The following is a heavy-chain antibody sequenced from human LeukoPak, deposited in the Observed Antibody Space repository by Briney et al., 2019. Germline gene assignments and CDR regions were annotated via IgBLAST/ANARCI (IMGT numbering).Heavy chain of an antibody. Sequence: SETLSLTCAVYGGSFSGYYWSWIRQPPGKGLEWIGEINHSGSTNYNPSLKGRLTISVDTSKNQFSLKLSSVTAADTAVYYCARSILEWLLSAFDPWGQGTLVTVSS. CDR3: ARSILEWLLSAFDP. CDR1: GGSFSGYY. J-gene: IGHJ5*02. D-gene: IGHD3-3*01. V-gene: IGHV4-34*01. CDR2: INHSGST.